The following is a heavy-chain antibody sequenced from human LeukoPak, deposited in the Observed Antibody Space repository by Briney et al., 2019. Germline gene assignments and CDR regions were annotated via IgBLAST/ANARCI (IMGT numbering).Heavy chain of an antibody. D-gene: IGHD1-26*01. CDR1: VYRFNVYC. Sequence: GESLKISCKGSVYRFNVYCIAWVRQMPGKGRECRWIIYPDDSDPRYTPSFQGQVTISADKSINTAYLQWSTLKASDTAMYYCARQDGGSSQYYFDYWGEGTLVTVSS. CDR3: ARQDGGSSQYYFDY. V-gene: IGHV5-51*01. CDR2: IYPDDSDP. J-gene: IGHJ4*02.